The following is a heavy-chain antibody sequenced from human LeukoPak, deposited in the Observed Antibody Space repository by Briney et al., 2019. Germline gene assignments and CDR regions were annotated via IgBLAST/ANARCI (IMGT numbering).Heavy chain of an antibody. CDR3: ARSKSGYDDAFDI. Sequence: GRSLRLSCAASGFTFSSYAMHWVRQAPGKGLEWVAVISYDGSNKYYADSVKGRFTISRDNSKNTLYLQMNSLRAEDTAVYYCARSKSGYDDAFDIWGQGTMVTVSS. CDR1: GFTFSSYA. J-gene: IGHJ3*02. V-gene: IGHV3-30*04. D-gene: IGHD5-12*01. CDR2: ISYDGSNK.